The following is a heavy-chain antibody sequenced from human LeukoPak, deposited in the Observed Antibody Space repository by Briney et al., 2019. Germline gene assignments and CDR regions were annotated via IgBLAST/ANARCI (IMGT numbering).Heavy chain of an antibody. CDR1: GGSMSSFY. J-gene: IGHJ6*02. CDR3: ARSNGNYYCYGMDV. D-gene: IGHD2-8*01. Sequence: SETLSLTRNVSGGSMSSFYWSWIRQPPGKELEWIAYIYYSGSVDYNPSLKSRVTISIDTSKKQFSLKLSSVTAADTAVYYCARSNGNYYCYGMDVWGQGTTVTVSS. CDR2: IYYSGSV. V-gene: IGHV4-59*13.